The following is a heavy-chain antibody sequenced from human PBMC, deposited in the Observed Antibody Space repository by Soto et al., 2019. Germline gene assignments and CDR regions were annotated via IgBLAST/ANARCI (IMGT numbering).Heavy chain of an antibody. V-gene: IGHV1-69*13. CDR3: ATKIKRDTIFGVADYYYGMDG. CDR2: IIPIFGTA. CDR1: GGTFSSYA. D-gene: IGHD3-3*01. J-gene: IGHJ6*02. Sequence: ASVKVSCKASGGTFSSYAISWVRQAPGQGLEWMGGIIPIFGTANYAQKFQGRVTITADESTSTAYMELSSLRSEDTAVYYCATKIKRDTIFGVADYYYGMDGWGQGTTVTVSS.